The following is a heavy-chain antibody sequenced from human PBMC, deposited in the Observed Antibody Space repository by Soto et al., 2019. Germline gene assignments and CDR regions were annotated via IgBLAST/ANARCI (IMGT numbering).Heavy chain of an antibody. V-gene: IGHV4-59*08. Sequence: SETLSLTCTVSCGSISSYYWSWIRQPPGNGLYCIGYMYYSVITNXXPSLKSRXXISVDRSKNQXCLKLXPVTAADTAVYYCARVPDYWRQGTLVTVSS. CDR1: CGSISSYY. J-gene: IGHJ4*02. CDR2: MYYSVIT. D-gene: IGHD2-2*01. CDR3: ARVPDY.